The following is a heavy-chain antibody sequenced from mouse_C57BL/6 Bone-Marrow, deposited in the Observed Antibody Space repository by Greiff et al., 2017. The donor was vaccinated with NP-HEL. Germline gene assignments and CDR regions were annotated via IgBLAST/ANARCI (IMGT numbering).Heavy chain of an antibody. Sequence: EVHLVESGEGLVKPGGSLKLSCAASGFTFSSYAMSWVRQTPEKRLEWVAYISSGGDYIYYADTVKGRFTISRDNARNTLYLQMSSLKSEDTAMYYCTRGNWDVSYWYFDVWGTGTTVTVSS. CDR2: ISSGGDYI. J-gene: IGHJ1*03. CDR3: TRGNWDVSYWYFDV. D-gene: IGHD4-1*01. CDR1: GFTFSSYA. V-gene: IGHV5-9-1*02.